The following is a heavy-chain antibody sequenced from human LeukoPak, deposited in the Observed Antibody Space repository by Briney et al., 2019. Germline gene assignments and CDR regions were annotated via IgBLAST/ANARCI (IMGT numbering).Heavy chain of an antibody. CDR3: ARGSGDPGGFDY. CDR1: GYTFTSYD. J-gene: IGHJ4*02. CDR2: MNPNSGNT. D-gene: IGHD7-27*01. V-gene: IGHV1-8*03. Sequence: GASVKVSCKASGYTFTSYDINWVRQATGQGLEWMGWMNPNSGNTGYAQKFQGRVTITRNTSISTAYMELSSLRSEDTAVYYCARGSGDPGGFDYWGQGTLVTVSS.